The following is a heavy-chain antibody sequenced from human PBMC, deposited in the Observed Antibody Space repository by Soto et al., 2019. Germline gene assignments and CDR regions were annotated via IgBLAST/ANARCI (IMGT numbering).Heavy chain of an antibody. CDR1: GGTFSSYT. V-gene: IGHV1-69*04. J-gene: IGHJ4*02. CDR3: ARELSFYDFLFDY. CDR2: IIPILGIA. Sequence: PGASVKVSCKASGGTFSSYTISWVRQAPGQVLEWMGRIIPILGIANYAQKFQGRVTITADKSTSTAYMELSSLRSEDTAVYYCARELSFYDFLFDYWGQGTLVTVSS. D-gene: IGHD3-3*01.